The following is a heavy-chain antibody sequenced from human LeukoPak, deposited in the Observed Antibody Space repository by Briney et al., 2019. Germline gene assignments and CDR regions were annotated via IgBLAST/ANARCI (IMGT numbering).Heavy chain of an antibody. Sequence: ASVKVSCKASGYTFTSYGISWVRQAPGQGREWMGWISAYNGNTNYTQKLQGRVTMTTDTSTSTAYMELRSLRSDDTAVYYCARDGPSYYDFWCGYRYAFDIWGQGTMVTVSS. D-gene: IGHD3-3*01. CDR3: ARDGPSYYDFWCGYRYAFDI. V-gene: IGHV1-18*01. J-gene: IGHJ3*02. CDR1: GYTFTSYG. CDR2: ISAYNGNT.